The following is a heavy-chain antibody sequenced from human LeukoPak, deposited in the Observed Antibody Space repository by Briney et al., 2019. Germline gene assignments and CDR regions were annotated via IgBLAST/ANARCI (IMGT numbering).Heavy chain of an antibody. CDR1: GFTFSSYW. D-gene: IGHD3-16*01. CDR2: INHNGNVN. Sequence: GGSLRLSCAASGFTFSSYWMNWARQAPGRGLEWVASINHNGNVNYYVDSVKGRFTISRDNAKNSLYLQMSNLRAEDRAVYFCARGGGLDVWGQGATVTVSS. V-gene: IGHV3-7*03. J-gene: IGHJ6*02. CDR3: ARGGGLDV.